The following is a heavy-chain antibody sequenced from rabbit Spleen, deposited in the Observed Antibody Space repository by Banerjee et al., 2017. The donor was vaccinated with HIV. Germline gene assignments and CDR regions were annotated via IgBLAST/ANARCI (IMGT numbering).Heavy chain of an antibody. D-gene: IGHD4-1*01. CDR1: GFTLSSYY. Sequence: QLEESGGGLVQPGGSLKLSCKASGFTLSSYYMNWVRQAPGKGLEWIGYIDPVFGITYYANWVNGRFSISRENAQNTLYLQLNSLTAADTATYFCARDLTGVIGWNFGWWGPGTLVTVS. V-gene: IGHV1S7*01. CDR2: IDPVFGIT. CDR3: ARDLTGVIGWNFGW. J-gene: IGHJ6*01.